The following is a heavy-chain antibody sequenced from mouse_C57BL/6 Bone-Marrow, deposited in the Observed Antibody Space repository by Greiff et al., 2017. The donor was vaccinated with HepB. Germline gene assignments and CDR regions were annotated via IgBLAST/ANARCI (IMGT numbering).Heavy chain of an antibody. V-gene: IGHV5-12*01. CDR1: GFTFSDYY. D-gene: IGHD1-1*01. CDR2: ISNGGGST. CDR3: ARGTTPVATRGGYFDV. Sequence: EVQLVESGGGLVQPGGSLKLSCAASGFTFSDYYMYWVRQTPEKRLEWVAYISNGGGSTYYPDTVKGRFTNSRDNAKTTLYLQMSRLKSEDTAMYYCARGTTPVATRGGYFDVWGTGTTVTVSS. J-gene: IGHJ1*03.